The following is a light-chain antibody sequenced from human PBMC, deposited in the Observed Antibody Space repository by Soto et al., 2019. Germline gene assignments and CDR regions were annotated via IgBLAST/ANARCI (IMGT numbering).Light chain of an antibody. J-gene: IGLJ2*01. CDR3: QSYDSSVSGVI. V-gene: IGLV1-40*01. CDR2: GNS. CDR1: SSNIGAGYD. Sequence: QSVLTQPPSVSGAPGQRVTISCTGSSSNIGAGYDVHWYRQLPGTAPKVLIYGNSNRPSGVPDRFSGSKSGTSASLAITGLQAEDEADYYCQSYDSSVSGVIFGGGTKLTVL.